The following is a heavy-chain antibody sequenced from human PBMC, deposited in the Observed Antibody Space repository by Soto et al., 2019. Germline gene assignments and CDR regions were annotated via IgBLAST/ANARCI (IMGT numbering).Heavy chain of an antibody. J-gene: IGHJ4*02. CDR1: GFSFSDYA. CDR3: AKSPPAVAGYFDY. D-gene: IGHD6-19*01. CDR2: ICNGGSSG. Sequence: GGSLRLSCAASGFSFSDYAMTWVRQVPGKGLEWVAVICNGGSSGYYADSVKGRFTISRDNSKNTLYLQMNSLRAEDTAVYYFAKSPPAVAGYFDYWGQGTLVTVSS. V-gene: IGHV3-23*03.